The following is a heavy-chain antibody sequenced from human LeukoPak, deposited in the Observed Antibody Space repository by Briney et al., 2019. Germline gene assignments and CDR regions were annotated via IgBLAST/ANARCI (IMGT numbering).Heavy chain of an antibody. CDR3: ARASWTRIAVAGSGAFDI. D-gene: IGHD6-19*01. CDR1: GGSISSSSYY. CDR2: IYYSGST. J-gene: IGHJ3*02. V-gene: IGHV4-39*07. Sequence: PSETLSLTCTVSGGSISSSSYYWGWIRQPPGKGLEWIGSIYYSGSTYYNPSLKSRVTISVDTSKNQFSLKLSSVTAADTAVYYCARASWTRIAVAGSGAFDIWGQGTMVTVSS.